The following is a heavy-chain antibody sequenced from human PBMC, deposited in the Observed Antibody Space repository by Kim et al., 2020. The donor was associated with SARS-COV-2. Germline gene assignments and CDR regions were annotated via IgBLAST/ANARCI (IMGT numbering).Heavy chain of an antibody. Sequence: YADSVKGRFTISRDNAKNALYLQMNSLGAEDTAMYYCAKDIVAAGLFFDYWGQGTLVTVSS. CDR3: AKDIVAAGLFFDY. J-gene: IGHJ4*01. V-gene: IGHV3-11*01. D-gene: IGHD5-12*01.